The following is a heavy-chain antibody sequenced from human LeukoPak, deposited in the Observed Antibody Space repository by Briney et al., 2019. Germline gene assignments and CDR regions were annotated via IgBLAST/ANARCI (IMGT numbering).Heavy chain of an antibody. CDR2: VNTVSSYI. CDR3: VRLRRNSDSSGYFYYYDN. J-gene: IGHJ4*02. V-gene: IGHV3-21*01. Sequence: GGSLRLSCAASGFVFSSYSFNWVRQAPGKGLEWVASVNTVSSYIYYADSVRGRFTISSDNAKHSVLLQMNSLRAEDMAMYYCVRLRRNSDSSGYFYYYDNWGQGTLVTVSS. D-gene: IGHD3-22*01. CDR1: GFVFSSYS.